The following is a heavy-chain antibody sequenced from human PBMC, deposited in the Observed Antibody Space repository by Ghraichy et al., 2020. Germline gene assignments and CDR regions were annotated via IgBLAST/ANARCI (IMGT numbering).Heavy chain of an antibody. CDR3: TRLAPGTADS. CDR1: GFNFNKYW. D-gene: IGHD6-13*01. Sequence: GESLKISCTAFGFNFNKYWMGWVRQAPGKGPEWVATTNDDGREKYYVDSVKGRSGIFRDNANNLLYLQMSSLRVEDTAVYYCTRLAPGTADSWGQGTLVTVSS. J-gene: IGHJ4*02. V-gene: IGHV3-7*01. CDR2: TNDDGREK.